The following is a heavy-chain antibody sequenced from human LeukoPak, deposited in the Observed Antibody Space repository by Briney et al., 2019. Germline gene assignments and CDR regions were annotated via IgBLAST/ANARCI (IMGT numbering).Heavy chain of an antibody. V-gene: IGHV3-23*01. D-gene: IGHD5-18*01. CDR3: ARANSAGGYSYGFDDY. Sequence: PGGSLRLSCAASEFTFSNHAMTWVRQAPGKGLEWVSTISSSASSTHYADSVRGRFTISRDNTENTVYLQMNSLRAEDTAVYYCARANSAGGYSYGFDDYWGQGTLVTVSS. J-gene: IGHJ4*02. CDR2: ISSSASST. CDR1: EFTFSNHA.